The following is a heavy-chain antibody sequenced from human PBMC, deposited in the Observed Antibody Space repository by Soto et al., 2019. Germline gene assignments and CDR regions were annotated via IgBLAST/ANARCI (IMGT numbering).Heavy chain of an antibody. Sequence: GGSLRLSCAASGFTFSSFGMHWVRQAPGKGLEWVAVIWYDGSNKYYADSVKGRFTISRDNSKNTLYLQMNSLRAEDTAVYYCARDRSDYVLWFDPWGQGTLVTVSS. V-gene: IGHV3-33*01. CDR3: ARDRSDYVLWFDP. CDR1: GFTFSSFG. D-gene: IGHD4-17*01. J-gene: IGHJ5*02. CDR2: IWYDGSNK.